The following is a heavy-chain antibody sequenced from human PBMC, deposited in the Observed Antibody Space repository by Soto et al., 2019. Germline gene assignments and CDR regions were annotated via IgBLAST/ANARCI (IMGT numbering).Heavy chain of an antibody. CDR1: GFSLGDHY. CDR3: ARELLNDYIWGSLGY. V-gene: IGHV3-11*01. CDR2: ISPSGNTV. Sequence: QVLLVESGGDLVKPGGSLRLSCAASGFSLGDHYMAWVRQAPGKGLELLSYISPSGNTVYYADSVKGRFVVSRDNAKNSLYLQMRTVRAEDTAVYFCARELLNDYIWGSLGYWGQGTLVSVSS. J-gene: IGHJ4*02. D-gene: IGHD3-16*01.